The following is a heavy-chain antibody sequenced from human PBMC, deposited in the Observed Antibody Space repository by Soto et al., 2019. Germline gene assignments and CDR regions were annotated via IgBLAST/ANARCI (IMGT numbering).Heavy chain of an antibody. CDR2: IYYSGST. CDR3: ARHLLGGDYVPAYYYYGMDV. D-gene: IGHD4-17*01. V-gene: IGHV4-39*01. J-gene: IGHJ6*02. CDR1: GGSISSSSYY. Sequence: QLQLQESGPGLVKPSETLSLTCTVSGGSISSSSYYWGWIRQPPGKGLEWIGSIYYSGSTYYNPSLKSRVTISVDTSKNQFSLKLSSVTAADTAVYYCARHLLGGDYVPAYYYYGMDVWGQGTTVTVSS.